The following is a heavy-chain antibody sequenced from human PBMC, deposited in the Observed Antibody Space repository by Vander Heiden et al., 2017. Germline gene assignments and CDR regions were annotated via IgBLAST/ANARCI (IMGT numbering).Heavy chain of an antibody. D-gene: IGHD6-13*01. CDR2: IYGNDDE. CDR3: AHRQASAFDY. V-gene: IGHV2-5*01. J-gene: IGHJ4*02. CDR1: GFSLSTSGVA. Sequence: QIPLKESGPTLVKPTQTLPLPCPFSGFSLSTSGVAVGWIRQHPGKALEWLALIYGNDDERYSPSLRSRLTITKDTSKNQVVLTMTDVDPVDTATYYCAHRQASAFDYWGQGTLVTVSS.